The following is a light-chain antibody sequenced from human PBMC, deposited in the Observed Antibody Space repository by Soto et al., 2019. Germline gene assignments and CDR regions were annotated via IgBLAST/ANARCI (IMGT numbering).Light chain of an antibody. CDR2: EVS. J-gene: IGLJ2*01. V-gene: IGLV2-8*01. CDR3: SSYAGSHNFVV. CDR1: SSDVGGYNY. Sequence: QSALTQPPSASGSPGQSVTISCTGTSSDVGGYNYVSWYQQHPGKAPKLMIYEVSKRPSGVPDRFSGSKSGNTASLTVSGLQAEDEADYHRSSYAGSHNFVVFGGGTKLTVL.